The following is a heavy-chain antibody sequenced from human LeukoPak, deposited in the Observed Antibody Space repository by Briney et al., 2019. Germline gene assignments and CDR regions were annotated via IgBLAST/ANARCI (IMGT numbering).Heavy chain of an antibody. V-gene: IGHV3-23*01. CDR2: IRGGGAST. CDR3: AKDLGYSGYDPLDY. J-gene: IGHJ4*02. D-gene: IGHD5-12*01. CDR1: GFTFSSYA. Sequence: GGSLRLSCAASGFTFSSYAMSWVRQAPGKGLEWVSAIRGGGASTYYADSVKGRFTISRDNSKNTLYLQMNSLRAEDTAVYYCAKDLGYSGYDPLDYWGQGTLVTVSS.